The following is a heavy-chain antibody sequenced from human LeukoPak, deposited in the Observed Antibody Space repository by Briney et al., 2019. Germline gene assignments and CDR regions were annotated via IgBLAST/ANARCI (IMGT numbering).Heavy chain of an antibody. CDR2: IGTAGDT. J-gene: IGHJ4*02. V-gene: IGHV3-13*01. D-gene: IGHD6-13*01. Sequence: GGSLRLSCAASGFTFSSYDMHWVRQATGKGLEWVSAIGTAGDTYYPGSVKGRFTISRDNAKNSLYLQMNSLRAEDTAVYYCARDWGFRPGDSSSWFGDYWGQGTLVTVSS. CDR3: ARDWGFRPGDSSSWFGDY. CDR1: GFTFSSYD.